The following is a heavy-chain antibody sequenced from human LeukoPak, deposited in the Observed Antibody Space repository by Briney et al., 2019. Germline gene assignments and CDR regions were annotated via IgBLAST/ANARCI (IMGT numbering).Heavy chain of an antibody. Sequence: GGSLRLSCAASGFTFDDYAMHWVRQAPGKGLEWVSGISWNSGSIGYADSVKGRFTISRDNAKNSLYLQMNSLRAEDTALYYCAKDMGSSLSFWFDPWGQGTLVTVSS. CDR2: ISWNSGSI. D-gene: IGHD6-6*01. J-gene: IGHJ5*02. CDR3: AKDMGSSLSFWFDP. V-gene: IGHV3-9*01. CDR1: GFTFDDYA.